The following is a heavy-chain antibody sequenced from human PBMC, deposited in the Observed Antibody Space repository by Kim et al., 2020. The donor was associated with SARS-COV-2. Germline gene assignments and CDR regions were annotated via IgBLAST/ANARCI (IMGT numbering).Heavy chain of an antibody. Sequence: SETLSLTCTVSGGSISSSSYYWGWIRQPPGKGLEWIGSIYYSGSTYYNPSLKSRVTISVDTSKNQFSLKLSSVTAADTAVYYCARHRNSSGWYGEDYFDYWGQGTLVTVSS. CDR2: IYYSGST. J-gene: IGHJ4*02. V-gene: IGHV4-39*01. CDR3: ARHRNSSGWYGEDYFDY. D-gene: IGHD6-19*01. CDR1: GGSISSSSYY.